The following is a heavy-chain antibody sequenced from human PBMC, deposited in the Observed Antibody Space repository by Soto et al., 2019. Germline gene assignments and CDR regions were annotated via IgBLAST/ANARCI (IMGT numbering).Heavy chain of an antibody. Sequence: ASVKVSCKASGGTFSSYTISWVRQAPGQGLEWMGRIIPILGTANYAQKFQGRVTITADKSTSTAYMELSSLRSEDTAVYYCARDLSLTTVTTQIDYWGQGTLVTVSS. V-gene: IGHV1-69*08. D-gene: IGHD4-4*01. CDR2: IIPILGTA. CDR3: ARDLSLTTVTTQIDY. CDR1: GGTFSSYT. J-gene: IGHJ4*02.